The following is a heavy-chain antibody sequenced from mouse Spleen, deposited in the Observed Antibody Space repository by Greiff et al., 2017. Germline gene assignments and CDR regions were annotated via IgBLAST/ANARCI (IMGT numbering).Heavy chain of an antibody. CDR3: ARWALLRDYAMDY. J-gene: IGHJ4*01. CDR1: GYTFTSYW. Sequence: QVQLQQSGAELVMPGASVKLSCKASGYTFTSYWMHWVKQRPGQGLEWIGEIDPSDSYTNYNQKFKGKATLTVDKSSSTAYMQLSSLTSEDSAVYFCARWALLRDYAMDYWGQGTSVTVSS. V-gene: IGHV1-69*01. CDR2: IDPSDSYT. D-gene: IGHD1-1*01.